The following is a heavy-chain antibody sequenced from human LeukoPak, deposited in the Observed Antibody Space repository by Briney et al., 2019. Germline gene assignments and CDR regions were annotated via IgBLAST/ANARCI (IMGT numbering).Heavy chain of an antibody. Sequence: SETLSLTCTVSGGSISGYFWSWIRQPAGKGLEWIGRIYSSGSNNYNPSLKSRVTMSLDTAKNHLSLNLSSVTAADTAVYYCAREPTSGREPTSGRPLDYWGQGTLVTVSS. CDR2: IYSSGSN. CDR1: GGSISGYF. J-gene: IGHJ4*02. V-gene: IGHV4-4*07. D-gene: IGHD5-12*01. CDR3: AREPTSGREPTSGRPLDY.